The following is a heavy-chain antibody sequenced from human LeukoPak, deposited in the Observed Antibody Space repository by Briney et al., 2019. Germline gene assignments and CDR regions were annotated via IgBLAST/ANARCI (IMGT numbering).Heavy chain of an antibody. D-gene: IGHD4-17*01. CDR2: ISAYNGNT. Sequence: ASVKVSCMASGGTFSSYAISWVRQAPGQGLEWMGWISAYNGNTNYAQKLQGRVTMTTDTSTSTAYMELRSLRSDDTAVYYCARGMEKLVTTVTRYYYYYMDVWGKGTTVTVSS. CDR1: GGTFSSYA. J-gene: IGHJ6*03. V-gene: IGHV1-18*01. CDR3: ARGMEKLVTTVTRYYYYYMDV.